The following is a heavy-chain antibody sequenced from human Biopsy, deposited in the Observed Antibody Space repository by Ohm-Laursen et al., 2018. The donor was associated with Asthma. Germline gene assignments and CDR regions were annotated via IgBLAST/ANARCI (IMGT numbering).Heavy chain of an antibody. CDR2: TNERGVT. CDR3: ARGPELDV. CDR1: PGSFSGFY. Sequence: SDILSLTCAVYPGSFSGFYWTWIRQSPGKGLEWIGETNERGVTNNNPSLKSRVIISIDTYWNRVSLKLTSVTAADTAVYFCARGPELDVWGQGTTVTVSS. J-gene: IGHJ6*02. V-gene: IGHV4-34*01.